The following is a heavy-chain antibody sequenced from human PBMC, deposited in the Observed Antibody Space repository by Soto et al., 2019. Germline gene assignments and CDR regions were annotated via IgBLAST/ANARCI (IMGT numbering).Heavy chain of an antibody. D-gene: IGHD1-26*01. V-gene: IGHV3-21*01. Sequence: GGSLRLSCAASGFTFSSYSMNWVRQAPGKGLEWVSSISSSSSYIYFADSVKGRFTISRDNAKNSLYLQMNSLRAEDTAVYYCARASTTGPYYYYYMDVWGKGTTVTVSS. CDR1: GFTFSSYS. J-gene: IGHJ6*03. CDR3: ARASTTGPYYYYYMDV. CDR2: ISSSSSYI.